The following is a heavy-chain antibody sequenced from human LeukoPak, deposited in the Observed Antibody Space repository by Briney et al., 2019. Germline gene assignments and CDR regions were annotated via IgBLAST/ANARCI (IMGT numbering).Heavy chain of an antibody. CDR2: ISSSGSTI. CDR3: AKGDSGYDYSGVDY. J-gene: IGHJ4*02. D-gene: IGHD5-12*01. Sequence: GGSLRLSCAASGFTFSSYEMNWVRQAPGKGLEWVSYISSSGSTIYYADSVKGRFTISRDNSKDTLYLQMNSLRVEDTAVYYCAKGDSGYDYSGVDYWGQGTLVTVSS. CDR1: GFTFSSYE. V-gene: IGHV3-48*03.